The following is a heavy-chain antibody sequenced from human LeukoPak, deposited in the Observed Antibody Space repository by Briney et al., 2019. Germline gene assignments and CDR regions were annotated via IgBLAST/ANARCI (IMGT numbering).Heavy chain of an antibody. Sequence: SETLSLTCAVYGGSFSGYYWSWIRQPPGKGLEWIGEIFHSGSTNYNPSLKSRVSISVDTSKNQFSLKLSSVTAADTAVYYCARHLSAPSDYYYMDVWGKGTTVTVSS. CDR2: IFHSGST. CDR1: GGSFSGYY. CDR3: ARHLSAPSDYYYMDV. D-gene: IGHD3-3*02. J-gene: IGHJ6*03. V-gene: IGHV4-34*12.